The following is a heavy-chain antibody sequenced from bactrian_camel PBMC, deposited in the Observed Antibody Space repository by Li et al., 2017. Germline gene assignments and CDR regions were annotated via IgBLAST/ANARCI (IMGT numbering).Heavy chain of an antibody. CDR2: FGTDGST. J-gene: IGHJ6*01. Sequence: HVQLVESGGGSVQAGGSLRLSCAGTGIHLSSAFCVGWFRQVPGKEREGVATFGTDGSTTYADSMKGRFTISKDNAKNTLYLQMNSLKPEDTAMYYCAANFGPYCSGPYLARRANFLGQGTQVTVSS. V-gene: IGHV3S55*01. D-gene: IGHD2*01. CDR1: GIHLSSAFC.